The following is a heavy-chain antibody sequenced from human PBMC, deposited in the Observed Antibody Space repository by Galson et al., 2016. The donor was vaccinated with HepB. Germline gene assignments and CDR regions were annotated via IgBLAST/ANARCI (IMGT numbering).Heavy chain of an antibody. D-gene: IGHD6-19*01. Sequence: SLRLSCAASGFTFSSCGMHWVRQAPGKGLEWVAVIWFDGSKTYYADSVKGRFTISRDNSKSTLYLQMDSLRGEDTAVYYCASLNSGGWYGAFDIWGQGTMVIVSS. CDR3: ASLNSGGWYGAFDI. J-gene: IGHJ3*02. V-gene: IGHV3-33*01. CDR2: IWFDGSKT. CDR1: GFTFSSCG.